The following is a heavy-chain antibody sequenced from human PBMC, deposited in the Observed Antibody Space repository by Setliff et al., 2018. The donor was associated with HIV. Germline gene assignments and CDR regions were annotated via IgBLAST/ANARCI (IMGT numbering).Heavy chain of an antibody. J-gene: IGHJ4*02. Sequence: KVSCAASGFTFSGSAMHWVRQASGKGLEWVGRIRSKGYGSATAYAASVKGRFTISRDDSKNTAYLQMDSLKTEDTAVYYCTRHSTDPWSLLDYWGQGTLVTVSS. CDR3: TRHSTDPWSLLDY. D-gene: IGHD1-1*01. V-gene: IGHV3-73*01. CDR1: GFTFSGSA. CDR2: IRSKGYGSAT.